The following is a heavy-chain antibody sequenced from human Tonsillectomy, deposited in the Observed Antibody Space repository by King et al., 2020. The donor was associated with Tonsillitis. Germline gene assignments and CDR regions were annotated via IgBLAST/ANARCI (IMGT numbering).Heavy chain of an antibody. D-gene: IGHD6-19*01. J-gene: IGHJ2*01. V-gene: IGHV4-59*01. CDR3: ARVPPPDSSGWYPTGKFDL. CDR1: GGSISRNY. CDR2: IFYSGST. Sequence: QLQESGPGLVKPAETLSLTCTVSGGSISRNYWGWVRQPPGKGLEWIGDIFYSGSTNYNPSLKSRVTISVDTSKNQFSLNLTSVTAADTAVYYCARVPPPDSSGWYPTGKFDLWGRGTLVIVSS.